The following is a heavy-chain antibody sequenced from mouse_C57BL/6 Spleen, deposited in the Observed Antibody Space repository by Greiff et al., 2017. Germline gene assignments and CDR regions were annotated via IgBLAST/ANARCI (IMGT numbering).Heavy chain of an antibody. Sequence: QLQQPGAELVRPGSSVKLSCKASGYTFTSYWMDWVKQRPGQCLEWIGNIYPSDSETYYNQKFKDKATLTVDKSSSTAYMQFSSLTSEDSAVYYCARGGDGCCVTAWFAYWGQGTLVTVSA. D-gene: IGHD2-3*01. CDR2: IYPSDSET. CDR3: ARGGDGCCVTAWFAY. J-gene: IGHJ3*01. CDR1: GYTFTSYW. V-gene: IGHV1-61*01.